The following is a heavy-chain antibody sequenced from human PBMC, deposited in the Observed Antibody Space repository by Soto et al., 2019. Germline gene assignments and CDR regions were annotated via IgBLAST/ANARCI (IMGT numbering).Heavy chain of an antibody. V-gene: IGHV3-23*01. CDR2: ISGGGNDP. CDR1: GFTFSSYA. Sequence: EAQLLESGGGLVQPGGSLVLSCAASGFTFSSYAMSWVRQAPGKGLEWVSSISGGGNDPFYAVSVKGRFTLSRDNSKTTLYLQMSSLRADDTAIYYCARSIFLASTDTEPFDYWGQGALVTVPS. J-gene: IGHJ4*02. CDR3: ARSIFLASTDTEPFDY. D-gene: IGHD3-3*02.